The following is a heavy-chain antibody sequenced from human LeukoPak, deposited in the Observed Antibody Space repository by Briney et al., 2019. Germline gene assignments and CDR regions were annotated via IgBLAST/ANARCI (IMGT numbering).Heavy chain of an antibody. J-gene: IGHJ6*02. CDR2: ISYDGSNK. CDR3: AKDGPHYYGSGSYYNFYYGMDV. D-gene: IGHD3-10*01. Sequence: PGGSLRLSCAASGFTFSSYGMHWVRQAPGKGLEWVAVISYDGSNKYYADSVQGRFTISRDNSKNTVHLQMNSLRAEDTAVYYCAKDGPHYYGSGSYYNFYYGMDVWGQGTTVTVSS. CDR1: GFTFSSYG. V-gene: IGHV3-30*18.